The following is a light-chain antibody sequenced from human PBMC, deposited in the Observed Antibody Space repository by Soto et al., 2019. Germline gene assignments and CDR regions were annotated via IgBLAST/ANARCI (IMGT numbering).Light chain of an antibody. CDR1: QTINSW. Sequence: DMQMTQSPSTLSASVGDRVTITCRASQTINSWLAWYQQKPGKAPKVLIFDASSLKTGVPSRFSGSGSGTEFTLTISNLQPDDFATYYCQQYDSYSSGPFGQGTKVDIK. J-gene: IGKJ1*01. V-gene: IGKV1-5*01. CDR2: DAS. CDR3: QQYDSYSSGP.